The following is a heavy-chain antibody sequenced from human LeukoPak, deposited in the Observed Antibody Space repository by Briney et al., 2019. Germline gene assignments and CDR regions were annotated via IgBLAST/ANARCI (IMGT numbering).Heavy chain of an antibody. J-gene: IGHJ4*02. CDR3: ARVGAWELQRVFDY. Sequence: GGSLRLSCPSSGFTYSDYWMTWVRQVPGKGLEWVANINRGGNEVHYVDSVKGRFTISRDNAKNSLYLQLDSLRVEDTAVYYCARVGAWELQRVFDYWGQGTLVTVSS. CDR2: INRGGNEV. D-gene: IGHD1-26*01. V-gene: IGHV3-7*01. CDR1: GFTYSDYW.